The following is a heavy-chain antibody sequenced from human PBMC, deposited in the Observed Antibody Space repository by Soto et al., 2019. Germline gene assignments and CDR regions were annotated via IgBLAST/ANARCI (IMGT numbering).Heavy chain of an antibody. V-gene: IGHV2-5*01. J-gene: IGHJ5*02. CDR1: GFLLKSSGVG. CDR2: VYWSDEK. Sequence: SGPTLVNPTQTLTLTCTFSGFLLKSSGVGVAWIRQPPGKALEWLALVYWSDEKRYSPSLKNRLTITKDTSKNEVVLTMTNMDPLDTATYYCAHKEYYFATGTYYKVRWFDPWGQGILVTVSS. D-gene: IGHD3-10*01. CDR3: AHKEYYFATGTYYKVRWFDP.